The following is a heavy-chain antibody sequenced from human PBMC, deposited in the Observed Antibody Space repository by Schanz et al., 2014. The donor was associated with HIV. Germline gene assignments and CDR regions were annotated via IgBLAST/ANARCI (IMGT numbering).Heavy chain of an antibody. CDR2: INPNSGGT. Sequence: QVQLVQSGAEVKKPGSSVKVSCKASGGTFSSYAISWVRQAPGQGLEWMGWINPNSGGTNLAQKFEGRVTMTIDRSITIASMELSRLNSDDTAMYFCTRLHYYYDRSGFSFDCWGQGTLVTVSS. V-gene: IGHV1-2*02. CDR3: TRLHYYYDRSGFSFDC. J-gene: IGHJ4*02. D-gene: IGHD3-22*01. CDR1: GGTFSSYA.